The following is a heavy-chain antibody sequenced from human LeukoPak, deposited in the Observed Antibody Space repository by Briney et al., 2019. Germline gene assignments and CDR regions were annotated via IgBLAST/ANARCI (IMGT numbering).Heavy chain of an antibody. Sequence: GASVKVSCKASGHTFTNYGITWVRQAPGQGLEWMGWISADNGNTNYAQKFQDRVTISTDTSTSTAFMELRSLTSDDTAVYYCAKNRGSTWWDLVDFWGQGTLVTVSS. D-gene: IGHD1-26*01. CDR3: AKNRGSTWWDLVDF. V-gene: IGHV1-18*01. CDR2: ISADNGNT. CDR1: GHTFTNYG. J-gene: IGHJ4*02.